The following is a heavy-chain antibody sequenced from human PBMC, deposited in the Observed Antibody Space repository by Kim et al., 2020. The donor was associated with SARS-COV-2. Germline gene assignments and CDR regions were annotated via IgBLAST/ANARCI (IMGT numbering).Heavy chain of an antibody. D-gene: IGHD6-13*01. V-gene: IGHV4-34*01. Sequence: SETLSLTCAVYGGSFSGYYWSWIRQPPGKGLEWIGEINHSGSTNYNPSLKSRVTISVDTSKNQFSLKLSSVTAADTAVYYCARTGYSSSWYGMKNRLDP. J-gene: IGHJ5*02. CDR3: ARTGYSSSWYGMKNRLDP. CDR1: GGSFSGYY. CDR2: INHSGST.